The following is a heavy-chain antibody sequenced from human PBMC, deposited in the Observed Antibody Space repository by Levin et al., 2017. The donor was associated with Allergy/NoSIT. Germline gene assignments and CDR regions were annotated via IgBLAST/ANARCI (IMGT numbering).Heavy chain of an antibody. CDR2: INPNSGGT. J-gene: IGHJ3*02. D-gene: IGHD6-19*01. CDR3: ARVVSRWLPDDAFDI. Sequence: ASVKVSCKASGYTFTGYYMHWVRQAPGQGLEWMGWINPNSGGTNYAQKFQGRVTMTRDTSISTAYMELSRLRSDDTAVYYCARVVSRWLPDDAFDIWGQGTMVTVSS. CDR1: GYTFTGYY. V-gene: IGHV1-2*02.